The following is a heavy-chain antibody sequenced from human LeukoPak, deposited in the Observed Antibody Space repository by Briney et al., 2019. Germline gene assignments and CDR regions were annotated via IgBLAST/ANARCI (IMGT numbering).Heavy chain of an antibody. CDR1: GYTFSSYG. Sequence: GRSLRLSRAPSGYTFSSYGMHCVRQAPGKRVGWVSTISGSGGSTSYADSVKGRFTISRDNSKNTRYLHMNTLRAQNTAVYFCATARGAWRWRQMGVVVWWGQGTLVTVSA. J-gene: IGHJ4*02. D-gene: IGHD5-24*01. CDR2: ISGSGGST. CDR3: ATARGAWRWRQMGVVVW. V-gene: IGHV3-23*01.